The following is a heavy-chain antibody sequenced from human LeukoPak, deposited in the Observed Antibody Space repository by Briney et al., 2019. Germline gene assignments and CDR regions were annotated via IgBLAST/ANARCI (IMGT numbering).Heavy chain of an antibody. D-gene: IGHD3-16*01. V-gene: IGHV3-21*01. CDR2: ISSSSSYI. J-gene: IGHJ4*02. Sequence: GGSLRLSCVASGFTFSSYSMNWVRQAPGKGLEWVSSISSSSSYIYYADSVKGRFTISRDNAKNSLYLQMNSLRAEDTAVYYCARGGGGSPYFDYWGQGTLVTVSS. CDR1: GFTFSSYS. CDR3: ARGGGGSPYFDY.